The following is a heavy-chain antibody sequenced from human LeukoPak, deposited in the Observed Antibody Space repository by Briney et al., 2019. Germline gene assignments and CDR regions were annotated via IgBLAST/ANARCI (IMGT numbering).Heavy chain of an antibody. Sequence: GGSLRLSCIASGFTLGSHDMHWVRQIPGQGLEWVAAVSSGFHAFFADSVQGRFTVSREDARNSLYLQMNSLRAGDTAVYYCVREARGYHYTYFDYWGQGTLVTVSS. CDR2: VSSGFHA. J-gene: IGHJ4*02. D-gene: IGHD5-18*01. CDR1: GFTLGSHD. CDR3: VREARGYHYTYFDY. V-gene: IGHV3-13*01.